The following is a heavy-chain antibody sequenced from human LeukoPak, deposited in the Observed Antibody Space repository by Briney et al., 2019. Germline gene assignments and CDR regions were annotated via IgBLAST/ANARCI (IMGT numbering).Heavy chain of an antibody. D-gene: IGHD5-12*01. CDR3: AKGSGYDLYYYHYMDV. Sequence: PGGSLRLSCAASGFTFSSYAMSWVRQAPGKGLEWVSAISGSGGSTYYADSVKGRFTISRDNSKNTLYLQMNSLRAEDTAVYYCAKGSGYDLYYYHYMDVWGKGTTVTVSS. CDR2: ISGSGGST. J-gene: IGHJ6*03. V-gene: IGHV3-23*01. CDR1: GFTFSSYA.